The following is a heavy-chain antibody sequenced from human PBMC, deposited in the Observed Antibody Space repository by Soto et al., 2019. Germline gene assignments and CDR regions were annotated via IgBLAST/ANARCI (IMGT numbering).Heavy chain of an antibody. Sequence: GGSLRLSCAASGFTFSDSAMHWVRQASGKGLEWVGRIRSKANSYATAYAASVKDRFTISRDDSKKTAYLQMNSLKTEDTALYYCARTTAVPNTLRSRYFFDYWGQGTLVTVSS. D-gene: IGHD4-17*01. J-gene: IGHJ4*02. V-gene: IGHV3-73*01. CDR1: GFTFSDSA. CDR2: IRSKANSYAT. CDR3: ARTTAVPNTLRSRYFFDY.